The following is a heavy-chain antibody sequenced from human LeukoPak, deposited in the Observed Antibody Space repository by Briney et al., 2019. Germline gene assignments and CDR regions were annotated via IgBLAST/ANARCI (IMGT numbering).Heavy chain of an antibody. J-gene: IGHJ4*02. CDR1: GFTFSNYG. D-gene: IGHD2-15*01. CDR3: AKSGRYCTAGSCYQEASLDY. V-gene: IGHV3-23*01. CDR2: ITGGAAST. Sequence: GGSLRLSCAASGFTFSNYGMSWVRQAPGKGLEWVSAITGGAASTNYADSVKGRFTISGDNSKNTLHLQMNSLRADDTAVYYCAKSGRYCTAGSCYQEASLDYWGQGTLVTVSS.